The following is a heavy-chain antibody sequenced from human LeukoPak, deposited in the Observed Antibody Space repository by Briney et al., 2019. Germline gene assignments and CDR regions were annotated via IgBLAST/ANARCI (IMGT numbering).Heavy chain of an antibody. J-gene: IGHJ5*02. CDR3: ARGTPPTVTTFWWFDP. CDR2: IYYSGST. CDR1: GGSISSYY. Sequence: SETLSLTCTVSGGSISSYYWSWIRQPPGKGLEWIGYIYYSGSTNYNPSLKSRVTISVDTSKNQFSLKLSSVTAADTAVYYCARGTPPTVTTFWWFDPWGQGTLVTVSS. D-gene: IGHD4-17*01. V-gene: IGHV4-59*12.